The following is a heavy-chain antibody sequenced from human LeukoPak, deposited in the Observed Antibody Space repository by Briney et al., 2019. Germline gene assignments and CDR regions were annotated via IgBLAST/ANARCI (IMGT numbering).Heavy chain of an antibody. J-gene: IGHJ4*02. D-gene: IGHD6-13*01. Sequence: GASVKVSCKASGYTFTGYYMHWVRQAPGQGLEWMGWINPNSGGTNYAQKFQGRVTMTRDTSISTAYMELSRLRSDDTAVYYCARTSVEQQQLASFDYWGQGTLVTVSS. V-gene: IGHV1-2*02. CDR2: INPNSGGT. CDR1: GYTFTGYY. CDR3: ARTSVEQQQLASFDY.